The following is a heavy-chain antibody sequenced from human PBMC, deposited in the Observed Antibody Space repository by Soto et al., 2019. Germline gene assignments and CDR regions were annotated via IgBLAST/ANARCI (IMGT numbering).Heavy chain of an antibody. J-gene: IGHJ6*02. CDR3: ARDRSGNNGVCYSCHSYGMDV. D-gene: IGHD2-8*01. CDR2: IIPIFGTA. Sequence: SVKVSWKGSGGTFSSYAISWVLQAPGQGLEWMGGIIPIFGTASYAQKFQGRVTITADESTSTAYMELSSLRSEDTAVYYCARDRSGNNGVCYSCHSYGMDVWGQGTTVTVS. V-gene: IGHV1-69*13. CDR1: GGTFSSYA.